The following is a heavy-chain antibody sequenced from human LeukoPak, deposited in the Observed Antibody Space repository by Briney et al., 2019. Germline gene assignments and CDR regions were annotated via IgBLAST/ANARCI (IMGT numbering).Heavy chain of an antibody. J-gene: IGHJ4*02. CDR3: ARDLLHLDY. V-gene: IGHV3-7*01. Sequence: GGSLRLSRAASGFTFSSYLMSWVRQAPGKGLEWVANIKQDGSEKYYVDSVKGRFTISRDNAKNSLYLQMNSLRAEDTAVYYCARDLLHLDYWGQGTLVTVSS. CDR1: GFTFSSYL. CDR2: IKQDGSEK.